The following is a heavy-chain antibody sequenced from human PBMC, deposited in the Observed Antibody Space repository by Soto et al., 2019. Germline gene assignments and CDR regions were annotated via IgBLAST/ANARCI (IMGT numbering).Heavy chain of an antibody. V-gene: IGHV4-39*01. CDR2: IYYTGSS. D-gene: IGHD6-19*01. CDR3: ARRIDTGSGWTFDY. CDR1: GGSISSSIYY. J-gene: IGHJ4*02. Sequence: QLQLQESGPGLVRPSETLSLTCTVSGGSISSSIYYWGWIRQPPGKGLEWIGCIYYTGSSYYNPSLKSRVTLFAEPSKNQFALKLSSVTAADTAVYYCARRIDTGSGWTFDYWGQGALVTVTS.